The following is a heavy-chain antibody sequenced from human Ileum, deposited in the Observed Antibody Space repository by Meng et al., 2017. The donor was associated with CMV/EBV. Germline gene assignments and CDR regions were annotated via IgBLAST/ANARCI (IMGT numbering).Heavy chain of an antibody. CDR1: GYTFPSNN. Sequence: CKTSGYTFPSNNIIWVRQAPGQGPEWMGWIDTNTGNPTYAQGFTGRFVFSLDTSVKTAYLQISSLKAEDTAVYYCARDGLSGRYFDYWGQGTLVTVSS. CDR2: IDTNTGNP. J-gene: IGHJ4*02. D-gene: IGHD1-26*01. V-gene: IGHV7-4-1*02. CDR3: ARDGLSGRYFDY.